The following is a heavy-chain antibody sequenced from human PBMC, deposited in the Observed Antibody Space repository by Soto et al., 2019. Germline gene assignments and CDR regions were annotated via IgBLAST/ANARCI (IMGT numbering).Heavy chain of an antibody. CDR2: ISSSGSTV. Sequence: GGSLRLSCAASRFTFSTYEMHWVRQAPGKGLEWVSYISSSGSTVYYADSVRGRFTISRDNTRNSLYLQMNSLRGEDTALYYCVRYCSTTLCNGVATRTFDYWGQGTLVTVSS. CDR1: RFTFSTYE. V-gene: IGHV3-48*03. D-gene: IGHD2-2*01. J-gene: IGHJ4*02. CDR3: VRYCSTTLCNGVATRTFDY.